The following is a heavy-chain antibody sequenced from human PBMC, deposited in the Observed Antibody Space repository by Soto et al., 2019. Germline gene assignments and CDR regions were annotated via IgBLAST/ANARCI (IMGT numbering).Heavy chain of an antibody. J-gene: IGHJ4*02. Sequence: GGSLRLSCAASGFSISTYWMGWVRQFPGKGLEWVANIKYDDSEKPYMDSVEGRFTISRDNSKNTLYLQMNSLRAEDTAVYYCAKDAYYDSSGYPAFDYWGQGTLVTVSS. CDR3: AKDAYYDSSGYPAFDY. D-gene: IGHD3-22*01. V-gene: IGHV3-7*05. CDR2: IKYDDSEK. CDR1: GFSISTYW.